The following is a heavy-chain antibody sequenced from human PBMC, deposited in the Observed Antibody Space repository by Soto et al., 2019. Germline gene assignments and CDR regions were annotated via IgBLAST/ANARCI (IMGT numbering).Heavy chain of an antibody. V-gene: IGHV3-48*01. J-gene: IGHJ4*02. CDR3: ATGGTALDS. CDR1: GFTFNTYS. Sequence: EVQLVESGGGLVQRGGSLRLSCAASGFTFNTYSMNWVRQAPGKGLDWVSYISSGSSTIYYADSVKGRFTISRDNAKNSLYLQMNSLRAEDTAVYSCATGGTALDSWGQGTLVTVSS. D-gene: IGHD1-7*01. CDR2: ISSGSSTI.